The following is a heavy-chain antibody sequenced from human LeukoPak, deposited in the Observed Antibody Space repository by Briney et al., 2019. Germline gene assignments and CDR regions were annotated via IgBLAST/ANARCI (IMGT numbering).Heavy chain of an antibody. CDR3: ARSDLRSTAMGVINWFDP. CDR1: GYRFTSYW. CDR2: IYPGDSDT. Sequence: GEALKISCKGSGYRFTSYWIGWVRPMPGKGLGWMGIIYPGDSDTRYSPSFQGQVTISADKSISTAYLQCSSLKASDTAMYYCARSDLRSTAMGVINWFDPWGQGTLVTVSS. D-gene: IGHD5-18*01. V-gene: IGHV5-51*01. J-gene: IGHJ5*02.